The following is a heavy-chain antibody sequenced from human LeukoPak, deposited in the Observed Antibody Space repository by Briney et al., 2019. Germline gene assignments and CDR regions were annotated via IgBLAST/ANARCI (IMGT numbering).Heavy chain of an antibody. CDR3: AREMEDSSIWYFD. J-gene: IGHJ4*02. Sequence: PAETLSLTCTVSGGSVSSGSYYWSWIRQPPGKGLEWIGYIYYSGSTNYNPSLKSRVTISVDPSKNQFSLKLSSVTAADTAVYYCAREMEDSSIWYFDWGQGTLVTVSS. CDR1: GGSVSSGSYY. V-gene: IGHV4-61*01. D-gene: IGHD6-13*01. CDR2: IYYSGST.